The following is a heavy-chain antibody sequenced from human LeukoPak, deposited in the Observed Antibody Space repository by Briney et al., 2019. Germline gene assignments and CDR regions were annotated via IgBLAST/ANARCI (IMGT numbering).Heavy chain of an antibody. CDR1: DGSITSNYY. CDR3: ARLMEMATMVYYFDY. V-gene: IGHV4-39*01. J-gene: IGHJ4*02. CDR2: ISYSGST. Sequence: SETLSLTCAVSDGSITSNYYWGWIRQPPGKGLEWIGSISYSGSTHYNLSLKSRVTISVDTSKNQFSLKLRSVTAADTAVYYCARLMEMATMVYYFDYWGQGTLVTVSS. D-gene: IGHD5-24*01.